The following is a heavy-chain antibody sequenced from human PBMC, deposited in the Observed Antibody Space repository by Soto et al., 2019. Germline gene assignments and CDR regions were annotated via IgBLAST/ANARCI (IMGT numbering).Heavy chain of an antibody. V-gene: IGHV3-23*01. CDR3: AMGLAAAGPLDY. J-gene: IGHJ4*02. CDR2: ISGSGGTP. CDR1: GFTFSRSA. D-gene: IGHD6-13*01. Sequence: SLRLSCAASGFTFSRSAMSWVRRAPGRGLEWVSLISGSGGTPYYADSVKGRSTISRDNSKNTLFLVLNSLRVEDTAVYYCAMGLAAAGPLDYWGQGTLVTVSS.